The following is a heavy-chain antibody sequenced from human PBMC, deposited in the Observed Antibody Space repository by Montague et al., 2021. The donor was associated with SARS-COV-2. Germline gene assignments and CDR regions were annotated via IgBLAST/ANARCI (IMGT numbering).Heavy chain of an antibody. V-gene: IGHV4-4*02. Sequence: SDTLSLTCAVSGGSISSSNWWSWVRQPPGKGLEWIGEIYHSGSTNYNPSLKSRVTISVDKSKNQFSLKLSSVTAADTAVYYCARGRYYYDSSGYYPPDAFDIWGQGTMVTVSS. D-gene: IGHD3-22*01. CDR1: GGSISSSNW. J-gene: IGHJ3*02. CDR3: ARGRYYYDSSGYYPPDAFDI. CDR2: IYHSGST.